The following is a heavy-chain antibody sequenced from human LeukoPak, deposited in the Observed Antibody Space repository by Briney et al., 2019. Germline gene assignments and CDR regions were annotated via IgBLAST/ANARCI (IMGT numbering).Heavy chain of an antibody. Sequence: GGSLRLSCAASGFTFSTYAMSWVRQAPGKGLEWVSAISGRGGDTYYADSVKGRFTISRDNSENTMYLQISSLRAEDTAVYYCAKDGTWIQLWFDYWGQGTLVTVSS. CDR1: GFTFSTYA. J-gene: IGHJ5*01. D-gene: IGHD5-18*01. CDR2: ISGRGGDT. V-gene: IGHV3-23*01. CDR3: AKDGTWIQLWFDY.